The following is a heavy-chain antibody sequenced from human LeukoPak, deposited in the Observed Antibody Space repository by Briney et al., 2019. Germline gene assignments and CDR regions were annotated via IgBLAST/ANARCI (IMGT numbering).Heavy chain of an antibody. CDR1: GGSISSYH. J-gene: IGHJ4*02. V-gene: IGHV4-4*07. D-gene: IGHD3-22*01. CDR3: ARHHKGGDSSGHYYVNYFDS. Sequence: PSETLSLTYTVSGGSISSYHWSWIRQPAGKGLEWIGHIYTSGSTNYNPSLNGRVSMSVDMSRNQYSLKLSSVTAADTAVYYCARHHKGGDSSGHYYVNYFDSWGQGTLVTVSS. CDR2: IYTSGST.